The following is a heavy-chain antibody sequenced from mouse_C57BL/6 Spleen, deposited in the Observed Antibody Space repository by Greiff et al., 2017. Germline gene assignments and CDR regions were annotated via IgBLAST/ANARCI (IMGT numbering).Heavy chain of an antibody. J-gene: IGHJ4*01. V-gene: IGHV3-6*01. CDR1: GYSITSGYY. Sequence: EVHLVESGPGLVKPSQSLSLTCSVTGYSITSGYYWNWIRQFPGNKLEWMGYISYDGSNHYNPSLKNRISITRDTSKNQFFLKLNSVTTEDTATYYCAREEPYYYAMDYWGQGTSVTVSS. CDR3: AREEPYYYAMDY. CDR2: ISYDGSN.